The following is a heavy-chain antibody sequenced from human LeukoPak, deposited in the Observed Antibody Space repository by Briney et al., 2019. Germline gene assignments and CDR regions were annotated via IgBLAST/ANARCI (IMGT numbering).Heavy chain of an antibody. J-gene: IGHJ5*02. Sequence: SETLSLTCSVSGGPISTYYWSWIRQPPGKGLEWIGYIYYSGTTNYNPSLKSRVTVSVDTSKNQFSLKLTSVTAADTAVYYCARGNTTMVRGVIITNNWFDPWGQGTLVTVSS. CDR3: ARGNTTMVRGVIITNNWFDP. CDR2: IYYSGTT. CDR1: GGPISTYY. V-gene: IGHV4-59*01. D-gene: IGHD3-10*01.